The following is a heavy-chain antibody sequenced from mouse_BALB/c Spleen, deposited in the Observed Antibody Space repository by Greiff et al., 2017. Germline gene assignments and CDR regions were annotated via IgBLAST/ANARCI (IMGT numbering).Heavy chain of an antibody. CDR3: ARGIYYGNYVNAMDY. D-gene: IGHD2-1*01. J-gene: IGHJ4*01. CDR2: IYPGDGDT. CDR1: GYTFTSYW. V-gene: IGHV1-87*01. Sequence: VQLQESGAELARPGASVKLSCKASGYTFTSYWMQWVKQRPGQGLEWIGAIYPGDGDTRYTQKFKGKATLTADKSSSTAYMQLSSLASEDSAVYYCARGIYYGNYVNAMDYWGQGTSVTVSS.